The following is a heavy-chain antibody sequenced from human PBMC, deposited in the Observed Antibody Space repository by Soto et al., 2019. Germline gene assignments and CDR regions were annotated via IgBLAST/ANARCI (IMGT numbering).Heavy chain of an antibody. D-gene: IGHD4-17*01. CDR3: AKDLQSYGDYDYYCYGMDV. V-gene: IGHV3-30*18. Sequence: QVQLVESGGGEVQPGRSLTISCAASGFTFSTYGMHWVRQTPGKGLEGVAVISYDGTNKFYSDSVEGRFTISRDNFKNTLTLQMNSLRTDDTAVYSCAKDLQSYGDYDYYCYGMDVWGLGTRVTVSS. J-gene: IGHJ6*02. CDR2: ISYDGTNK. CDR1: GFTFSTYG.